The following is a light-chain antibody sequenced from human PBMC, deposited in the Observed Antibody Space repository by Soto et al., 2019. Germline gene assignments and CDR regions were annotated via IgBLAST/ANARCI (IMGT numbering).Light chain of an antibody. CDR3: SSYTISSTL. CDR2: EVS. Sequence: QSALTQPASVSGSPGQSITISCTGTSSDVADYNFVSWYQQHPGKAPKLMIYEVSNRSSGVSSRFSGSKSGNTASLTISGLQAEYDADYYCSSYTISSTLFGGGTKLTVL. J-gene: IGLJ2*01. V-gene: IGLV2-14*01. CDR1: SSDVADYNF.